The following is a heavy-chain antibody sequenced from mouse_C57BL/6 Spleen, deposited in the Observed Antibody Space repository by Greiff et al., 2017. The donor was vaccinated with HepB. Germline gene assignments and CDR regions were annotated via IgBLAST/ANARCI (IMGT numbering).Heavy chain of an antibody. Sequence: QVQLQQSGPAILQSSQTLSLTCSFSGFSLSTSGMGVSWIRQPSGKGLEWLAHIYWDDDKRYNPSLKSRLTISKDTSRNQVFLKITSVDTADTATYYCARSYYSNYYYFDYWGQGTTLTVSS. CDR3: ARSYYSNYYYFDY. CDR2: IYWDDDK. CDR1: GFSLSTSGMG. D-gene: IGHD2-5*01. V-gene: IGHV8-12*01. J-gene: IGHJ2*01.